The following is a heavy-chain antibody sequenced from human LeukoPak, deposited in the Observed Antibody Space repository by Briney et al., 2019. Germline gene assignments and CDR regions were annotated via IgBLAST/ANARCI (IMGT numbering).Heavy chain of an antibody. CDR2: ISGSGGST. J-gene: IGHJ4*02. V-gene: IGHV3-23*01. D-gene: IGHD6-13*01. CDR3: AKVPYSSSWYYFDY. CDR1: GLTFSSYA. Sequence: SLRLFCAASGLTFSSYAMSCARHAPGKGLEWGSAISGSGGSTNYAETVKGRFTISRDNSKSTLYLQMNSLRAEDTAVYYCAKVPYSSSWYYFDYWGQGTLVTVSS.